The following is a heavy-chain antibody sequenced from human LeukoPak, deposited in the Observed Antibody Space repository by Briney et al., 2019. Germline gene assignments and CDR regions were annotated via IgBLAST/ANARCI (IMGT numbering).Heavy chain of an antibody. J-gene: IGHJ4*02. V-gene: IGHV1-69*05. D-gene: IGHD5-18*01. CDR1: GGTFSSYA. CDR2: IIPIFGAA. CDR3: ARDPHSYGYYYFDY. Sequence: SVKVSCKASGGTFSSYAISWVRQAPGQGLEWMGRIIPIFGAANYAQKFQGRVTITTDESTTTAYMELSSLRSEDTAVYYCARDPHSYGYYYFDYWGQGTLVTVSS.